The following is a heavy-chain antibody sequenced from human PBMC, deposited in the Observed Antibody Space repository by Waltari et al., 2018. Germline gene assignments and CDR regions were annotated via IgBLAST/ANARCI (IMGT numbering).Heavy chain of an antibody. V-gene: IGHV4-61*09. CDR2: IYTSGST. J-gene: IGHJ4*02. CDR3: ARGTVGYSSGWKLDY. CDR1: GGSISSGSYY. D-gene: IGHD6-19*01. Sequence: QVQLQESGPGLVKPSQTLSLTCTVSGGSISSGSYYWSWIRQPAGKGLEWIGYIYTSGSTNYTPSLKSRVTISVDTSKNQFSLKLSSVTAADTAVYYCARGTVGYSSGWKLDYWGQGTLVTVSS.